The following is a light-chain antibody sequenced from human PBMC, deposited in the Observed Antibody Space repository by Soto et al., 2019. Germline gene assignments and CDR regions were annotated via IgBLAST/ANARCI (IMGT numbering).Light chain of an antibody. CDR2: EVS. J-gene: IGLJ2*01. CDR3: CSYAGSSTLV. V-gene: IGLV2-23*02. Sequence: QSVLTQPAYVSGSPGQSITISCTGTRSDVGSYNLVSWYQQHPGKAPKLMIYEVSKRPSGVSNRFSGSKSGNTASLTISGLQAEDEADYYCCSYAGSSTLVFGGGTQLTVL. CDR1: RSDVGSYNL.